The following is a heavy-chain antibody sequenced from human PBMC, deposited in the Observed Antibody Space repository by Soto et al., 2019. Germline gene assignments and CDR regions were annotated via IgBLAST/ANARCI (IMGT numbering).Heavy chain of an antibody. J-gene: IGHJ4*02. CDR1: GFTFSRYW. V-gene: IGHV3-74*01. Sequence: EVQLVESGGGLVQPGGSLRLSCAASGFTFSRYWMHWVRQAPGKGLEWVSRINSDGSSTVYADSLKGRFTISRDNAKNTLYVQMTSLRAEDTAVYYCTRGLENYSYFDYWGQGILATVSS. CDR2: INSDGSST. CDR3: TRGLENYSYFDY. D-gene: IGHD1-7*01.